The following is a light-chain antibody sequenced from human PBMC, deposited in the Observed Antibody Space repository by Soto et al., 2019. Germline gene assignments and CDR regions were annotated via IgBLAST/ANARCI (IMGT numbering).Light chain of an antibody. CDR2: RVS. Sequence: DVVMTQSPLSLPVTLGQPASISCRSSQSLVYSDGNTYLNWFQQRPGQSPRRLLYRVSNRVSGVXDXXSGSGSGADFTMKISRVEAEDVGLYYCMQSTHWPRTFGQGTKVEI. J-gene: IGKJ1*01. CDR1: QSLVYSDGNTY. CDR3: MQSTHWPRT. V-gene: IGKV2-30*01.